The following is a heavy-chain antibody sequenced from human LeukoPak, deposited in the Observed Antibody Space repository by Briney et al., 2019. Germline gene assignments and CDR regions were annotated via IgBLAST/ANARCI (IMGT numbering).Heavy chain of an antibody. CDR3: ARARTTLDYYFDY. CDR2: ISSSSSYI. Sequence: GGSLRLSCAASGFTFSSYSMNWVRQAPGKGLEWVSSISSSSSYIYYADSVKGRFTISRDNAKNSLYLQMNSLRAEDTAVYYCARARTTLDYYFDYWGQGTLVTVSS. CDR1: GFTFSSYS. D-gene: IGHD4/OR15-4a*01. J-gene: IGHJ4*02. V-gene: IGHV3-21*01.